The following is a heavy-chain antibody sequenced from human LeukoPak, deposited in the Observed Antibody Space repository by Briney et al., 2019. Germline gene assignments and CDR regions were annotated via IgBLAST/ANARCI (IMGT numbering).Heavy chain of an antibody. CDR1: GFTFSSYS. J-gene: IGHJ4*02. V-gene: IGHV3-21*01. CDR2: ISSTSIYK. D-gene: IGHD2-8*01. Sequence: PGGSLRLSCAASGFTFSSYSMNWVRQAPGKGLEWVSSISSTSIYKYYADSVKGRFTISRDNAKDSLFLQMNSLRAEDTAIYHCARDPRIYCTNGICRDDYFDNWGQGTLVTVSS. CDR3: ARDPRIYCTNGICRDDYFDN.